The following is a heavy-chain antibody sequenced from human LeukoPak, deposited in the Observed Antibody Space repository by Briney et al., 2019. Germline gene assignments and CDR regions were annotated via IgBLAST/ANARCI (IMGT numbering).Heavy chain of an antibody. CDR2: IGTAGDT. V-gene: IGHV3-13*01. CDR1: GFTFSTYD. CDR3: ARAGVEFDAFDI. D-gene: IGHD3-10*01. J-gene: IGHJ3*02. Sequence: GGSLRLSCAASGFTFSTYDMHWVRQATGKGLEWVSAIGTAGDTFYPGSVKGRFTISRENGKNSLYLQMNSLRAGDTAVYYCARAGVEFDAFDIWGQGTMVTVSS.